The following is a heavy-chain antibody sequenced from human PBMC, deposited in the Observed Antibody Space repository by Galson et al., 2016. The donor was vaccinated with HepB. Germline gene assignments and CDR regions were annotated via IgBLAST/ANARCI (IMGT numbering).Heavy chain of an antibody. CDR1: GFTVGNNY. Sequence: LRLSCAASGFTVGNNYMKWVRQAPGKGLEWVSLIYSGGSTYYADSVKGRFTISRDTSKNTLYLQMNNLRAEDTAVYYCARWPDYWGQGTLVTVSS. J-gene: IGHJ4*02. CDR2: IYSGGST. V-gene: IGHV3-53*01. CDR3: ARWPDY.